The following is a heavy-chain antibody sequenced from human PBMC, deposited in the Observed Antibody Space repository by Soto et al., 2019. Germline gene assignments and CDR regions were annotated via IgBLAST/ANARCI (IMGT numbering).Heavy chain of an antibody. CDR2: ISSDGGNN. D-gene: IGHD1-26*01. CDR1: GFTFNNYG. V-gene: IGHV3-30*18. J-gene: IGHJ4*02. Sequence: QVKLVESGGGVGQPGRSLRLSCAASGFTFNNYGMHWVRQAPGKGLEWVAVISSDGGNNFYADSVKGRFTISRDNSKKTLHLQMNSLRAEDTAVYYCAKDYSTSYYYFDYWGQGTLVTVSS. CDR3: AKDYSTSYYYFDY.